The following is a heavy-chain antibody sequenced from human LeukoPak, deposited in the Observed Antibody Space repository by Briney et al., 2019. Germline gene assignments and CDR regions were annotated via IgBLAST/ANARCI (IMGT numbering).Heavy chain of an antibody. CDR2: ISGSGGST. CDR3: AKGQTTVMAFDI. D-gene: IGHD4-17*01. V-gene: IGHV3-23*01. CDR1: GFTFSGYA. Sequence: PGGSLRLSCAASGFTFSGYAMSCVRQAPGKGLEWVSAISGSGGSTYYADSVKGRFTISRDNSKNTLYLQVNSLRAEDTAVYYCAKGQTTVMAFDIWGQGTMVTVSS. J-gene: IGHJ3*02.